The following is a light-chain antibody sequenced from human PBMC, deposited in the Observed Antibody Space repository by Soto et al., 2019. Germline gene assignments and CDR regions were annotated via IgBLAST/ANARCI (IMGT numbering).Light chain of an antibody. V-gene: IGKV3-15*01. Sequence: EIVMTQSPATLSVSPGERATLSGRASQSVSSNLAWYQQKPGQAPRLLIYGASTRATGIPARFSGSGSGTEFTLTISSLQSEDFAVYYCQQYNNWPRWTFGQGTKVEIK. CDR3: QQYNNWPRWT. CDR1: QSVSSN. CDR2: GAS. J-gene: IGKJ1*01.